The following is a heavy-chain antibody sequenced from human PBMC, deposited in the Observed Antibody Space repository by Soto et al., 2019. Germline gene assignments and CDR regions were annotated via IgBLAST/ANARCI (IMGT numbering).Heavy chain of an antibody. CDR2: IYPGDSDT. CDR1: GYSFTSYW. CDR3: ARPRSSSRNYYGMDV. J-gene: IGHJ6*02. Sequence: EVQLVQSGAEVKKPGESLKISCKGSGYSFTSYWIGWVRQMPGKGLEWMGIIYPGDSDTRYSPSFQGQVTISADKSISTAYLQWNSLKGSDTAMYYCARPRSSSRNYYGMDVWGQGTTVTVSS. D-gene: IGHD6-13*01. V-gene: IGHV5-51*03.